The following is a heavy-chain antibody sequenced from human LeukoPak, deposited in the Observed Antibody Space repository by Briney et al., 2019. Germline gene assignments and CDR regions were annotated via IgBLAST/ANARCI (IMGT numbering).Heavy chain of an antibody. CDR1: SGTFSGYY. J-gene: IGHJ4*02. CDR2: INHSGST. D-gene: IGHD6-25*01. Sequence: KPSETMSLTCAIYSGTFSGYYWSWIRQPPGKGLEWIGEINHSGSTNYNPSLKSRVTISVDTSKNQFSLKLSSVTAADTAVYYCARKWAGIAAHFDYWGQGTLVTVSS. V-gene: IGHV4-34*01. CDR3: ARKWAGIAAHFDY.